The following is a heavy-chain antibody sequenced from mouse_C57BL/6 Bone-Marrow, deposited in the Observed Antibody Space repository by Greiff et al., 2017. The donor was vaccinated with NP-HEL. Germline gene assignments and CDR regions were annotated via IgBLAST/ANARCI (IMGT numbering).Heavy chain of an antibody. CDR1: GFTFSDYG. CDR3: ARRVGGYYAMDY. V-gene: IGHV5-15*01. CDR2: IINLAYSI. J-gene: IGHJ4*01. Sequence: EVKLMESGGGLVQPGGSLKLSCAASGFTFSDYGMAWVRQAPRKGPGWEAFIINLAYSIYYAATVTGGFPISRENAKNTLYLEMSSLRSEDTAMYYCARRVGGYYAMDYWGQGTSVTVSS.